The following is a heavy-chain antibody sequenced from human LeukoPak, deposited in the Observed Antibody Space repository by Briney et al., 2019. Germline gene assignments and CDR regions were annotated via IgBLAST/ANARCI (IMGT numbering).Heavy chain of an antibody. D-gene: IGHD3-3*01. J-gene: IGHJ4*02. CDR3: AKDLGSYDFWSGYGY. CDR2: IRYDGSNK. Sequence: PGGSLRLSCAASGFTFSSYGMHWVRQAPGKGLEWVAFIRYDGSNKYYADSVKGRFTISRDNSKNTLYLQMNSLRAEDTAVYYCAKDLGSYDFWSGYGYWGQETLVTVSS. CDR1: GFTFSSYG. V-gene: IGHV3-30*02.